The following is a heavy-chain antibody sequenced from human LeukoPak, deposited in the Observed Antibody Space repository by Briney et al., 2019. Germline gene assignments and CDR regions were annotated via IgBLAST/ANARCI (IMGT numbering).Heavy chain of an antibody. CDR3: TRAVAADDFSPGY. CDR2: ISSTSRYI. D-gene: IGHD3/OR15-3a*01. Sequence: GGSLRLSCAASASTFSTSPLSWVRQAPGKGLEWVSCISSTSRYIYYADSVKGRFTISRDNAKNSVYLQMNSLRAEDTAVYYCTRAVAADDFSPGYWGQGTLLTVSS. J-gene: IGHJ4*02. V-gene: IGHV3-21*01. CDR1: ASTFSTSP.